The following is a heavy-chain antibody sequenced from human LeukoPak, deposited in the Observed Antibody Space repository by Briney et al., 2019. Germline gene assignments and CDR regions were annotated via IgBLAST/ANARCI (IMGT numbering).Heavy chain of an antibody. CDR3: ARLYSSGWYYFDY. CDR1: GFTVSSNY. D-gene: IGHD6-19*01. CDR2: IYSGGST. V-gene: IGHV3-53*01. Sequence: GGSLRLSCAASGFTVSSNYMSWVRQAPGEGLEWVSVIYSGGSTYYADSVKGRFTISRDNSKNTRYLQMNSLRAEDTAVYYCARLYSSGWYYFDYWGQGTLVTVSS. J-gene: IGHJ4*02.